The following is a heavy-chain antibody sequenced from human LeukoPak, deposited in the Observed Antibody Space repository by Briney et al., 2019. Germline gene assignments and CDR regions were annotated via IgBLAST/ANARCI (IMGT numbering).Heavy chain of an antibody. J-gene: IGHJ3*02. CDR2: IQFDGIKK. V-gene: IGHV3-30*02. Sequence: GGSLRLSCAASGFTFSSSAMHWVRQALGKGLEWVAYIQFDGIKKFYSDSVKGRFTISRDNSKNTLFLQMSSLTTEDTAVYYCAQKSTGTFDIWGQGTMVTVSP. CDR3: AQKSTGTFDI. CDR1: GFTFSSSA. D-gene: IGHD6-13*01.